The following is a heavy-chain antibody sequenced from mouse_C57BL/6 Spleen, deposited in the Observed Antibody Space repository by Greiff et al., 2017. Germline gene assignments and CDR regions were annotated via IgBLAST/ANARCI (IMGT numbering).Heavy chain of an antibody. CDR3: ARVDPYAMDY. V-gene: IGHV3-6*01. CDR2: ISYDGSN. Sequence: VQLKESGPGLVKPSQSLSLTCSVTGYSITSGYYWNWIRQFPGNKLEWMGYISYDGSNNYNPSLKNRISITRDTSKNQFFLKLNSVTTEDTATYYCARVDPYAMDYWGQGTSVTVSS. J-gene: IGHJ4*01. CDR1: GYSITSGYY.